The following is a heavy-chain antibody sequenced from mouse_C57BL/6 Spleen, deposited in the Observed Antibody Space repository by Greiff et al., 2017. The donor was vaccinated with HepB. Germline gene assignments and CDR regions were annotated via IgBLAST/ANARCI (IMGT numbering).Heavy chain of an antibody. CDR1: GYSITSGYY. Sequence: EVKLMESGPGLVKPSQSLSLTCSVTGYSITSGYYWNWIRQFPGNKLEWMGYISYDGSNNYNPSLKNRISITRDTSKNQFFLKLNSVTTEDTATYYCARGELGRYFDVWGTGTTVTVSS. CDR2: ISYDGSN. V-gene: IGHV3-6*01. J-gene: IGHJ1*03. CDR3: ARGELGRYFDV. D-gene: IGHD4-1*01.